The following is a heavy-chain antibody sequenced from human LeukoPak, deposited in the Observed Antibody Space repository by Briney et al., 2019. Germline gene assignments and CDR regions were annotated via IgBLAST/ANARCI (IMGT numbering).Heavy chain of an antibody. D-gene: IGHD6-19*01. CDR3: ARAIAVVAYFDY. Sequence: GGSLRLSCTAATFTFSSYGMHWVRQAPGKGLEWVAFIRYDGSNKYYADSVKGRFTISRDNSKNTLYLQMNSLRAEDTAVYYCARAIAVVAYFDYWGQGTLVTVSS. CDR2: IRYDGSNK. V-gene: IGHV3-30*02. CDR1: TFTFSSYG. J-gene: IGHJ4*02.